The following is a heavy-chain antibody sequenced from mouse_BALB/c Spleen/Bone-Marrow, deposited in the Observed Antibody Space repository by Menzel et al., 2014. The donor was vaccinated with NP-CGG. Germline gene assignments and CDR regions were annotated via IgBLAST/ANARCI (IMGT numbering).Heavy chain of an antibody. V-gene: IGHV1-82*01. CDR1: GYAFSSSW. D-gene: IGHD2-1*01. CDR3: VRGGNYRFDY. J-gene: IGHJ2*01. Sequence: VKLQESGPELVKPGASVKISCKASGYAFSSSWMNWVKQRPGQGHEWIGRIYPGDGDTNYNGKFKGKATLTADKSSSTAYMQLSSLTSVDSAVYFCVRGGNYRFDYWGQGTTLTVSS. CDR2: IYPGDGDT.